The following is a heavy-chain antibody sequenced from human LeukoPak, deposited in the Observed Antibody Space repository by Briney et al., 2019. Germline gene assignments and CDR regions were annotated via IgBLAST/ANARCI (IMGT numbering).Heavy chain of an antibody. Sequence: GASVKVSCKASGYTFTSYGISWVRQAPGQGLEWMGWISAYNGNTNYAQKLQGRVTMTTDTSTSTAYMELRSLRSDDTAVYYCARGSMTTVTNDAFDIWGQGTMVTVSS. CDR3: ARGSMTTVTNDAFDI. CDR1: GYTFTSYG. J-gene: IGHJ3*02. D-gene: IGHD4-17*01. V-gene: IGHV1-18*01. CDR2: ISAYNGNT.